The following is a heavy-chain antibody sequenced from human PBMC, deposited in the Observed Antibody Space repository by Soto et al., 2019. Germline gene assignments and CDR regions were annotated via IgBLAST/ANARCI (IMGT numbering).Heavy chain of an antibody. J-gene: IGHJ5*02. CDR3: ARDLGGCSGGSCRYNWFDP. D-gene: IGHD2-15*01. Sequence: ASVKVSCKASGGTFSSYAISWVRGAPGQGLEWMGEIIPIYGTTNYAQKFQDSVTITADESTSTAYMESSSLTSEDTAVYFCARDLGGCSGGSCRYNWFDPWGQGTLVTVSA. CDR2: IIPIYGTT. CDR1: GGTFSSYA. V-gene: IGHV1-69*13.